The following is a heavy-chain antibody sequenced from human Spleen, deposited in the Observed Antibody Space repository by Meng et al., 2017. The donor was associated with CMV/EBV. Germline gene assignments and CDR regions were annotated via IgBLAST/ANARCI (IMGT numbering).Heavy chain of an antibody. CDR1: GYSISSGYY. CDR3: ARDRSTYYDY. J-gene: IGHJ4*02. V-gene: IGHV4-38-2*02. Sequence: ESLKISCTVSGYSISSGYYWGWIRQSPGKGLEWIGSIYHSGTTHYSPSLKSRVTISVDTSKNQFSLKVSSVTAAETAVYYCARDRSTYYDYWGQGTLVTVSS. D-gene: IGHD3-10*01. CDR2: IYHSGTT.